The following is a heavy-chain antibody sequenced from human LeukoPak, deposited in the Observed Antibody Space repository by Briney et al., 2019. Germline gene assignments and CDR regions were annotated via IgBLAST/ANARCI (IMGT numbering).Heavy chain of an antibody. CDR3: ARDTTPDGYYYYYMDV. Sequence: SETLSLTCTVSGGSISSYYWSWIRQPAGKGLEWIGRIYTSGSTNYNPSLKSRVTISVDKSKNQFSLKLSSVTAADTAVYYCARDTTPDGYYYYYMDVWAKGTTLTVSS. D-gene: IGHD1-1*01. CDR1: GGSISSYY. CDR2: IYTSGST. J-gene: IGHJ6*03. V-gene: IGHV4-4*07.